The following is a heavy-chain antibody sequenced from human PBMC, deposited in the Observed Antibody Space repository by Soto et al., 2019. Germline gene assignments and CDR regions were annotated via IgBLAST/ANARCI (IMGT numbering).Heavy chain of an antibody. Sequence: GESLKISCKASGYSFTTYWIAWVRQMPGKGLEWMGIIYPGDSETRYSPSFQGQVTISADKSIGTAYLQWSSLRASDTAIYYCASHSAVVVTGVVVWGQGTLVTFSS. CDR1: GYSFTTYW. CDR3: ASHSAVVVTGVVV. D-gene: IGHD3-22*01. CDR2: IYPGDSET. J-gene: IGHJ4*02. V-gene: IGHV5-51*01.